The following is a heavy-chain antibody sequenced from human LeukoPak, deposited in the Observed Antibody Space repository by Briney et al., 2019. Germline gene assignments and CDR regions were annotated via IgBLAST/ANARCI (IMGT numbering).Heavy chain of an antibody. D-gene: IGHD2-21*02. CDR2: IYYSGST. Sequence: PSETLSLTCTVSGGSISSSSYYWGWLRQPPGKGLEWIGSIYYSGSTYYNPSLKSRVTISVDTSKNQFSLKLSPVTAADTAVYYCARDLAVVTANFDYWGQGTLVTVSS. J-gene: IGHJ4*02. CDR1: GGSISSSSYY. CDR3: ARDLAVVTANFDY. V-gene: IGHV4-39*07.